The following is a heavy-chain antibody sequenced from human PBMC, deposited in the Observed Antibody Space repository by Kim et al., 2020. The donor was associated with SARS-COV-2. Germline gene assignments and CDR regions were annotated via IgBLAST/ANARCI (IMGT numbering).Heavy chain of an antibody. Sequence: GGSLRLSCAASGFTFSGSAMHWVRQASGKGLELVGRIRSKANSYATAYAASVKGRFTISRDDSKNTAYLQMNSLKTEDTAVYYCIEAVDYYYDMDVWGQGTTVTVSS. J-gene: IGHJ6*02. CDR3: IEAVDYYYDMDV. CDR1: GFTFSGSA. D-gene: IGHD6-19*01. CDR2: IRSKANSYAT. V-gene: IGHV3-73*01.